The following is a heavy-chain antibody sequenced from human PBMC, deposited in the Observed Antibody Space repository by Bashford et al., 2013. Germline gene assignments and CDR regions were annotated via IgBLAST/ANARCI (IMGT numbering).Heavy chain of an antibody. CDR3: AKDSHGYYRPFDY. CDR2: IDASGYT. V-gene: IGHV4-4*07. J-gene: IGHJ4*02. D-gene: IGHD3-3*01. Sequence: GRIDASGYTNYNPSLKSRVTLSLDTSKNQFSLNLSSVTTADTAVYYCAKDSHGYYRPFDYWGQGTLVTVSS.